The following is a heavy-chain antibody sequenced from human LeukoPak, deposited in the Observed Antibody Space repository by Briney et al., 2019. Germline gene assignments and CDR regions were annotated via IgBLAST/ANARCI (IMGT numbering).Heavy chain of an antibody. CDR1: GFTFSSYA. Sequence: GGSLRLSCAASGFTFSSYAMSWVRQARGKGLEWVSTFSGTSTNSYADAVKGRVTISRDNSKNTLYLQMNSLRAEDTAVYYCAKLKQWQPQRYFFEYWGQGALVTVAS. J-gene: IGHJ4*02. V-gene: IGHV3-23*01. D-gene: IGHD6-19*01. CDR3: AKLKQWQPQRYFFEY. CDR2: FSGTSTN.